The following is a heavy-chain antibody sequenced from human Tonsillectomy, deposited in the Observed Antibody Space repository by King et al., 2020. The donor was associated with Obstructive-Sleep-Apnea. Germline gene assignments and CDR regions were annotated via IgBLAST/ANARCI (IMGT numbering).Heavy chain of an antibody. V-gene: IGHV3-30*02. CDR2: IRYDGSNK. D-gene: IGHD1-14*01. CDR1: GFTFSTYG. Sequence: QVQLVESGGGVVQPGRSLRLSCAAAGFTFSTYGMHWVRQAPGKGLEWVVFIRYDGSNKYYADSVKGRFNISRDNSKNTLYLQMNSLRAEDTAVYYCAKWVRPDDYWGQGILVTVSS. J-gene: IGHJ4*02. CDR3: AKWVRPDDY.